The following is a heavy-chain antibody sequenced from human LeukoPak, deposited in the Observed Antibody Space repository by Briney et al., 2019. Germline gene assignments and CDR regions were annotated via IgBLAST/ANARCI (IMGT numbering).Heavy chain of an antibody. CDR1: GFTFSSYA. Sequence: GSLRLSCAASGFTFSSYAMSWVRQAPGKGLEWVSIISGNGDSTYYADSVKGRFTISRDNSKNTLYLQMNSLRAEDTAVYYCAKVGVLPAAFEYWGQGTLVTVSS. V-gene: IGHV3-23*01. CDR3: AKVGVLPAAFEY. CDR2: ISGNGDST. D-gene: IGHD2-2*01. J-gene: IGHJ4*02.